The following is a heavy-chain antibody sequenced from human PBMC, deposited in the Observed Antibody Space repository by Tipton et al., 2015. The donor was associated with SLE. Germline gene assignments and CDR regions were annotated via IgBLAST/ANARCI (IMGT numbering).Heavy chain of an antibody. D-gene: IGHD2-21*01. V-gene: IGHV4-4*07. CDR1: GASISSSY. Sequence: TLSLTCTVSGASISSSYWSWIRQPAGKGLEWIGRVLTSETANYNPSLKSRVTMSVDTSKNEFTLKLISMTAADTAVYYCAKQIVVVSGDFQNWGQGTLVNVSS. J-gene: IGHJ1*01. CDR3: AKQIVVVSGDFQN. CDR2: VLTSETA.